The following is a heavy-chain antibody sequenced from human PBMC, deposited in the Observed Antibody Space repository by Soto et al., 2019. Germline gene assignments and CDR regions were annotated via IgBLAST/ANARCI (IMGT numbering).Heavy chain of an antibody. D-gene: IGHD2-2*01. CDR3: ARDFLWDADGRYIVVVPAAEARDNWFDP. J-gene: IGHJ5*02. V-gene: IGHV1-18*04. Sequence: ASVKVSCKASGYPFTSYGISWVRQAPGQGLEWMGWISAYNGNTNYAQKLQGRVTMTTDTSTSTAYMELRSLRSDDTAVYYCARDFLWDADGRYIVVVPAAEARDNWFDPWGQRTLVTVSS. CDR2: ISAYNGNT. CDR1: GYPFTSYG.